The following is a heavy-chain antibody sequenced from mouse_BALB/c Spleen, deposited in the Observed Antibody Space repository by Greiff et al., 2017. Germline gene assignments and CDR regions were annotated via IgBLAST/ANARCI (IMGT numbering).Heavy chain of an antibody. V-gene: IGHV5-6-4*01. Sequence: EVMLVESGGGLVKPGGSLKLSCAASGFTFSSYTMSWVRQTPEKRLEWVATISSGGSYTYYPDSVKGRFTISRDNAKNTLYLQMSSLKSEDTAMYYCTRKGSYSYWYFDVWGAGTTVTVSS. CDR2: ISSGGSYT. CDR3: TRKGSYSYWYFDV. D-gene: IGHD1-1*02. CDR1: GFTFSSYT. J-gene: IGHJ1*01.